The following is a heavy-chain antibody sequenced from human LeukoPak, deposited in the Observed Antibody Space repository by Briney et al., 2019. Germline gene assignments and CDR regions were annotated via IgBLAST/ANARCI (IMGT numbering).Heavy chain of an antibody. Sequence: SETLSLTCTVSGGSFNNYYWSWIRQPPGKGLSWIGHVHYNGDTDFNPSLKSRVTISLDTSRNQFSLRLNSVTAADTAVYYCARQTVDCTSTTCYVMHDFWGEGTLVTVSS. J-gene: IGHJ4*02. CDR3: ARQTVDCTSTTCYVMHDF. D-gene: IGHD2-2*01. V-gene: IGHV4-59*08. CDR2: VHYNGDT. CDR1: GGSFNNYY.